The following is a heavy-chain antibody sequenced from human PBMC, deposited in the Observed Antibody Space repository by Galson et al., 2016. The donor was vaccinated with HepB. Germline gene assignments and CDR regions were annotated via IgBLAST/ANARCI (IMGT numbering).Heavy chain of an antibody. CDR2: IWDDGTNK. Sequence: SLRLSCAASGFTFGSYGMHWVRQAPGKGLEWVAAIWDDGTNKYYADSVKGRFTISRDNSKNTLSLQMNSLRAEDTAVYYCARDYVTTATILFDLGGQGTLVTVSS. J-gene: IGHJ5*02. CDR3: ARDYVTTATILFDL. CDR1: GFTFGSYG. D-gene: IGHD1-1*01. V-gene: IGHV3-33*01.